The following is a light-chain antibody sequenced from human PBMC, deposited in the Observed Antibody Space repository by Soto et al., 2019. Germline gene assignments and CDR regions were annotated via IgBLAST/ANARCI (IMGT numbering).Light chain of an antibody. CDR2: GAS. CDR3: QQYNAWPPT. J-gene: IGKJ1*01. CDR1: QSVGSS. Sequence: VLTQSPATLSVSPGERVTLSCRTSQSVGSSLAWYQQVPGQAPRLLIYGASSRETGISDRFSGGGSGTEFVLTISGLQSEDFAVYSCQQYNAWPPTFGQGTKGDIK. V-gene: IGKV3-15*01.